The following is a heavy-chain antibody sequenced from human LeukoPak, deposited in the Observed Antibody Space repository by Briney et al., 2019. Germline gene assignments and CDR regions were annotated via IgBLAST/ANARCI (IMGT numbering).Heavy chain of an antibody. CDR3: AREYGSGTYFDY. J-gene: IGHJ4*02. CDR1: GSTFSSYA. D-gene: IGHD3-10*01. CDR2: ISFRSGNT. V-gene: IGHV3-48*04. Sequence: GGSLRLSCSASGSTFSSYAMHWVRQAPGKGLEWISYISFRSGNTNNADSVKGRFTISRDNAKNSLYLQMNSLRAEDTAVYYCAREYGSGTYFDYWGQGTLVTVSS.